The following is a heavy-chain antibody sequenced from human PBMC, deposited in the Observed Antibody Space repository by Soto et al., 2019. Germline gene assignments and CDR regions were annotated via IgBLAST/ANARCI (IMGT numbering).Heavy chain of an antibody. D-gene: IGHD2-15*01. CDR3: ARGIATGQLDP. CDR1: GYTFTSYG. J-gene: IGHJ5*02. Sequence: ASVKVSCKASGYTFTSYGISWVRQAPGQGLEWMGWISAYNGNTNYAQKFQDRVIITRDTSASTAYMDLSSLRSEDTAVYYCARGIATGQLDPWGQGTLVTV. CDR2: ISAYNGNT. V-gene: IGHV1-18*01.